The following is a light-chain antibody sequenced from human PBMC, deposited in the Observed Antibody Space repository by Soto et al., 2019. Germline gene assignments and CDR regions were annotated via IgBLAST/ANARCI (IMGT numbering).Light chain of an antibody. CDR2: VNN. Sequence: QSVLTQPPSVSGAPGQRVTISCTGSSSNIGAGSDVHWYQRLPGAAPKLLIYVNNNRPSGVPDRFSGSKSGTSASLAITGLQAEDEADYYCQSYDSSLSGSYVVFGGGTQLTVL. CDR1: SSNIGAGSD. J-gene: IGLJ2*01. V-gene: IGLV1-40*01. CDR3: QSYDSSLSGSYVV.